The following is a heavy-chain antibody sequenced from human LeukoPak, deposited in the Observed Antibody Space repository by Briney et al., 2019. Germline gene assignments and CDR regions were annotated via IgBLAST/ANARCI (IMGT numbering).Heavy chain of an antibody. CDR3: AKYYYDSSGYYTRVWGYYYYMDV. J-gene: IGHJ6*03. CDR2: INPNSGGT. D-gene: IGHD3-22*01. Sequence: ASVKVSCKASGYTFTGYYMHWVRQAPGQGLEWMGWINPNSGGTNYAQKFQGRVTMTRDTSISTAYMELSRLRSDDTAVYYCAKYYYDSSGYYTRVWGYYYYMDVWGKGTTVTASS. CDR1: GYTFTGYY. V-gene: IGHV1-2*02.